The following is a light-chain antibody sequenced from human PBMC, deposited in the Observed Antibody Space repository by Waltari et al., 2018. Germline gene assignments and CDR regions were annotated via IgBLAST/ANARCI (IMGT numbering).Light chain of an antibody. CDR3: QQRSKWPIT. CDR1: QSVSSY. Sequence: EIVLTQSPATLSFSPGERATLSCRASQSVSSYLAWYQQKPGQAPRLLIYDASNRATGIPARFSGSGSGTDFTLTISSLEPEDFALYYCQQRSKWPITFGQGTRLEIK. V-gene: IGKV3-11*01. J-gene: IGKJ5*01. CDR2: DAS.